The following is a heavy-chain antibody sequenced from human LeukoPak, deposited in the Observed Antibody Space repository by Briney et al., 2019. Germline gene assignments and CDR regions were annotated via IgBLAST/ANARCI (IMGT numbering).Heavy chain of an antibody. D-gene: IGHD3-22*01. CDR2: INHSGST. V-gene: IGHV4-34*01. J-gene: IGHJ3*02. CDR1: GGSFSGYY. Sequence: SETLSLTCAVYGGSFSGYYWSWIRQPPGKGVEWIGEINHSGSTNYNPSLKSRVTISVDTSKNQFSLKLSSVTAADTAVYYCAREWYYYDSSGYYYGRIAFDIWGQGTMVTVSS. CDR3: AREWYYYDSSGYYYGRIAFDI.